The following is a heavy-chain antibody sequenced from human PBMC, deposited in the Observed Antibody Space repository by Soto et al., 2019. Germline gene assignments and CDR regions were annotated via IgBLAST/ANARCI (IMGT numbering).Heavy chain of an antibody. CDR3: ARVTGGELDY. CDR2: IYYSGST. D-gene: IGHD2-8*02. Sequence: SETLSLTCTVSGGSISSYYWSWIRQPPGKGLEWIGYIYYSGSTNYNPSLKSRVTISVDTSKNQFSLKLSSVTAADTAVYYCARVTGGELDYWGQGTLVTVSS. V-gene: IGHV4-59*01. CDR1: GGSISSYY. J-gene: IGHJ4*02.